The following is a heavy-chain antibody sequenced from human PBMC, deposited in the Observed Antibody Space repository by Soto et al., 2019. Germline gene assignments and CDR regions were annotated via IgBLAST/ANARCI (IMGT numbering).Heavy chain of an antibody. CDR2: ISGSGGST. Sequence: EVQLLESGGGLVQPGGSLRLSCAASGFTFSSYGMSWVRQAPGKGLEWVSAISGSGGSTYYADSVKGRFTISRDNSKNKLYLQMNSPRAEDTAVYYCAKSASTGEYFDYWGQGTLVTVSS. CDR1: GFTFSSYG. CDR3: AKSASTGEYFDY. V-gene: IGHV3-23*01. J-gene: IGHJ4*02. D-gene: IGHD4-17*01.